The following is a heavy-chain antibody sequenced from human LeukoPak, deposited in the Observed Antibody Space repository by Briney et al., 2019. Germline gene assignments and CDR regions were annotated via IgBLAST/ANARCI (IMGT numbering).Heavy chain of an antibody. Sequence: GGSLRLSCAASGFTFSSYTMSWVRQAPGKGLEWVSAISGSGGSTYYADFEKGRFTISRDNSKNTLYLQMNSLRAEDTAVYYCAGTKGHGDYGGAFDIWGQGTMVTVSS. CDR3: AGTKGHGDYGGAFDI. V-gene: IGHV3-23*01. J-gene: IGHJ3*02. CDR2: ISGSGGST. CDR1: GFTFSSYT. D-gene: IGHD4-17*01.